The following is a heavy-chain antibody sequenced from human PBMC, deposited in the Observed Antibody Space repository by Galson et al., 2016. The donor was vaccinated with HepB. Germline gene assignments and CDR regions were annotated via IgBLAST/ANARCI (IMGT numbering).Heavy chain of an antibody. D-gene: IGHD6-19*01. CDR1: GFTFSPYS. CDR2: ISGRGSFT. Sequence: SLRLSCAASGFTFSPYSMNWVRQTPERGLEWLSSISGRGSFTYYSDSVKGRFTISRDDSKNALFLQMDSLTAEDTGVYYCAREPGWRGFDHWGQGTLVTVSS. CDR3: AREPGWRGFDH. J-gene: IGHJ4*02. V-gene: IGHV3-21*01.